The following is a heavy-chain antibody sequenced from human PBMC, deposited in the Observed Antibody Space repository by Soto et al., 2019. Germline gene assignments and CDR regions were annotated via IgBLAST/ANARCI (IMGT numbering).Heavy chain of an antibody. J-gene: IGHJ4*02. CDR2: IWYDGSNK. CDR1: GFTCSSYG. CDR3: ARDTSGSFHYVDY. V-gene: IGHV3-33*01. D-gene: IGHD1-26*01. Sequence: QVQLVESGGGVVQPGRSLRLSCAASGFTCSSYGMHWVRQAQGQGLEWVAVIWYDGSNKYYADSVKGRFTISRDNSKNTLYLQINSLRAEDTAVYYCARDTSGSFHYVDYWGQGTLVTVSS.